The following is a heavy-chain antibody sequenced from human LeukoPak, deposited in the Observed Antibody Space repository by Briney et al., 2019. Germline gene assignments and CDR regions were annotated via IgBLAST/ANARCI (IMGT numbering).Heavy chain of an antibody. J-gene: IGHJ4*02. CDR2: IYYSGGT. CDR1: GGSISSYY. CDR3: ARAAPYYYDSSGYYYDSTHFDY. Sequence: PSETLSLTCTVSGGSISSYYWSWIRQPPGKGLEWIGDIYYSGGTNYNPSLKSRVTISVDTSRKQVSLKLSSVTAADTAVYYCARAAPYYYDSSGYYYDSTHFDYWGQGTLVTVSS. V-gene: IGHV4-59*01. D-gene: IGHD3-22*01.